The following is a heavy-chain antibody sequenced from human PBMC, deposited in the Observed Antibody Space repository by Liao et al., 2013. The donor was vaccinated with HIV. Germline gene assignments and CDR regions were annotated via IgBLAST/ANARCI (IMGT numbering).Heavy chain of an antibody. D-gene: IGHD2-21*01. CDR2: IYTSGST. Sequence: QVLLQESGPGLVKPSQTLSLTCAVSGGSISSGAYYWTWIRQPAGKGLEWIGRIYTSGSTIYNPSLKSRVTISVDTSKNLFSLKLSSVTAADTAVYYCARHIAGSDHYYYFHMDVWGNGTTVTVSS. V-gene: IGHV4-61*02. J-gene: IGHJ6*03. CDR3: ARHIAGSDHYYYFHMDV. CDR1: GGSISSGAYY.